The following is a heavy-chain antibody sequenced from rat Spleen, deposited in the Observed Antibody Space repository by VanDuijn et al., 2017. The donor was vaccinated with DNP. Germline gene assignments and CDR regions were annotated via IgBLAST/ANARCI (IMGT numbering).Heavy chain of an antibody. J-gene: IGHJ4*01. CDR2: IGNTAGT. D-gene: IGHD1-3*01. CDR1: GLSLTSYN. CDR3: ASTLVNYGTYGYYAMDA. Sequence: QVQLKESGPGLVQPSQTLSLTCTVAGLSLTSYNVPWVRQPPGKGLEWMGLIGNTAGTRYNSVFRSRLSISKDTSKSQVFLQMNSLQPEDTATYYCASTLVNYGTYGYYAMDAWGQGTSVTVSS. V-gene: IGHV2-41*01.